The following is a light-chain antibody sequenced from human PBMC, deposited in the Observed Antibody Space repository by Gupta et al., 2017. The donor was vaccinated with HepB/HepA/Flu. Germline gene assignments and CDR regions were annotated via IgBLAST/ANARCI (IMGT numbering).Light chain of an antibody. CDR2: EVS. J-gene: IGLJ2*01. Sequence: SALTQPASVSGSPGQSITISCTGTSSDVGSHKLVSWYQQHPGKAPKLMIYEVSKRPAGVASRFSASKSGNTASLTISGHEEEDESDYYCYSDAGTGTLVFGGGTKLTVL. CDR1: SSDVGSHKL. V-gene: IGLV2-23*02. CDR3: YSDAGTGTLV.